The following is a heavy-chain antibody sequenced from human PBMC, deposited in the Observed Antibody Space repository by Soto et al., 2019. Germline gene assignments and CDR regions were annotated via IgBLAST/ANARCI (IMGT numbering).Heavy chain of an antibody. J-gene: IGHJ6*02. V-gene: IGHV1-69*12. CDR3: ARDRRYYYGSGSFDYYSYGMDV. Sequence: QVQLVQSGAEVKKPGSSVKVSCKASGGTFSSYAISWVRQAPGQGLEWMGGIIPIFGTANYAQKFQGRVTMTADESTSTAYMELSSLRSEDTAVYYCARDRRYYYGSGSFDYYSYGMDVWGQGTTVTVSS. CDR2: IIPIFGTA. D-gene: IGHD3-10*01. CDR1: GGTFSSYA.